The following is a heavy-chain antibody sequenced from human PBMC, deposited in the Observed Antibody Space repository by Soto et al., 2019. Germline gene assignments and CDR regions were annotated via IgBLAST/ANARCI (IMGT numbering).Heavy chain of an antibody. Sequence: GGSLRLSCAASGFTFSSYWMSWVRQAPGKGREWVANIKQDGSEKYYVDSVKGRFTISRDNAKNSLYLQMNSLRAEDTAVYYCAREGAGYCTNGVCSDAFDIWGQGTMVTVSS. CDR2: IKQDGSEK. CDR1: GFTFSSYW. CDR3: AREGAGYCTNGVCSDAFDI. D-gene: IGHD2-8*01. J-gene: IGHJ3*02. V-gene: IGHV3-7*01.